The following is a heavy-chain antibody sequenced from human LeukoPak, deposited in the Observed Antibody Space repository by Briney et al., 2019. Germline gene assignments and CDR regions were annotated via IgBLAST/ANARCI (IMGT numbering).Heavy chain of an antibody. CDR2: ISSSSSYI. J-gene: IGHJ4*02. V-gene: IGHV3-21*01. CDR3: ARHVAAAGTGFDY. Sequence: GGSLRHSCAASGFTFSSYSMNWVRQAPGKGLEWVSSISSSSSYIYYADSVKGRFTISRDNAKNSLYLQMNSLRAEDTAVYYCARHVAAAGTGFDYWGQGTLVTVSS. CDR1: GFTFSSYS. D-gene: IGHD6-13*01.